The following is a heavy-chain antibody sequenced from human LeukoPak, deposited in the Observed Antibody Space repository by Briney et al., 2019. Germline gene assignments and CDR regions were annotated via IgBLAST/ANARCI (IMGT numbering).Heavy chain of an antibody. CDR3: ARFDGGTGEEFNFDY. CDR2: IYCNTGGT. CDR1: GYTFSDYY. D-gene: IGHD3-16*01. V-gene: IGHV1-2*02. J-gene: IGHJ4*02. Sequence: GASVKVSCKTSGYTFSDYYIHWVRQAPGQGLEWMGWIYCNTGGTIYAQKFQGRVTVTRDTSINTAYMDLSSLTSDDTAVYYCARFDGGTGEEFNFDYWGQGTLVTVSS.